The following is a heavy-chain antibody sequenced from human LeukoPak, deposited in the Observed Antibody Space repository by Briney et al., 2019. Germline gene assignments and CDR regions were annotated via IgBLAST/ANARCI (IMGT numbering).Heavy chain of an antibody. CDR2: ISGSGGST. V-gene: IGHV3-23*01. J-gene: IGHJ4*02. Sequence: PGGSLRLSCAASGFTFSSYAMSWVRQAPGKGLEWVSGISGSGGSTYYADSLKGRFTISRDNSKNTLYLQMNSLRAEDTAVYYCARGKWLLPAYFDYWGQGTLVTVSS. CDR3: ARGKWLLPAYFDY. CDR1: GFTFSSYA. D-gene: IGHD3-22*01.